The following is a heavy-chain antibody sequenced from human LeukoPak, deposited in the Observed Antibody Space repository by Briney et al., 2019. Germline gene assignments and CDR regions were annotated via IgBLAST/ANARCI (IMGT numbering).Heavy chain of an antibody. CDR2: IHDSGST. CDR3: ARWYYSGWAFDY. CDR1: GGTISSYY. D-gene: IGHD6-19*01. J-gene: IGHJ4*02. Sequence: PSETLSLTCTVSGGTISSYYWNWIRQPPGKGLEWIGYIHDSGSTKYNPSLKSRVTISVETSKNHFSLKLSSVTAADTAVYYCARWYYSGWAFDYGGQGTLVTGSS. V-gene: IGHV4-59*08.